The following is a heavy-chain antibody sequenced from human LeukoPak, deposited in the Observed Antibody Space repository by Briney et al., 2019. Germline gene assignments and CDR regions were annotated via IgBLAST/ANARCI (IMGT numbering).Heavy chain of an antibody. J-gene: IGHJ4*02. Sequence: PSETLSLTCTVSGGSISSTDYYWGWIRQPPGKGLEWIGSIYYSGGTYYNPSLKSRVTISLDTSKNQFSLKLSSVTAADTAAYFCARGDTFVWGQGTLVTVSS. CDR3: ARGDTFV. CDR2: IYYSGGT. V-gene: IGHV4-39*01. D-gene: IGHD2/OR15-2a*01. CDR1: GGSISSTDYY.